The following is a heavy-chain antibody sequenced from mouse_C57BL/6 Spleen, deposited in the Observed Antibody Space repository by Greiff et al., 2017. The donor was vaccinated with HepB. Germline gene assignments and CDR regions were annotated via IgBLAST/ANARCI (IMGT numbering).Heavy chain of an antibody. Sequence: VQLQQSGAELVRPGASVKLSCTASGFNINDDYMHWVKQRPEQGLEWIGWIDPENGDTEYASKFQGKATITADTSSNTAYLQLSSLTSEDTAVYYCTTGITAGVALNYFDYWGQGTTLTVSS. CDR1: GFNINDDY. D-gene: IGHD1-1*01. J-gene: IGHJ2*01. CDR2: IDPENGDT. CDR3: TTGITAGVALNYFDY. V-gene: IGHV14-4*01.